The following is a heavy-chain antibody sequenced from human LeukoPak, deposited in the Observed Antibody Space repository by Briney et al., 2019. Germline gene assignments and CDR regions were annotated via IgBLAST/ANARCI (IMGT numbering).Heavy chain of an antibody. J-gene: IGHJ6*02. CDR1: GFTFSSYE. CDR3: ARDRVAARPHYYYYYGMDV. D-gene: IGHD6-6*01. Sequence: GGSLRLSCAASGFTFSSYEMNWVRQAPGKGLEWVSYISSSGSTIYYADSVKGRFTISRDNAKNSLYLQMNSLRAEDTAVCYCARDRVAARPHYYYYYGMDVWGQGTTVTVSS. CDR2: ISSSGSTI. V-gene: IGHV3-48*03.